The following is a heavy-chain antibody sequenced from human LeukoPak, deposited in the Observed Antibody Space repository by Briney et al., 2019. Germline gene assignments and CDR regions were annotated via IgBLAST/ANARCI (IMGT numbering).Heavy chain of an antibody. D-gene: IGHD5-18*01. Sequence: PGGSLRLSCAASGFTFSSYWMSWVRQAPGKGLEWVANIKQDGSEKYYVDSVKGRFTISRDNAKNSLYLQMNSLRAEDTAVYYCAKDRRGYSYGYWYFDLWGRGTLVTVSS. CDR3: AKDRRGYSYGYWYFDL. J-gene: IGHJ2*01. CDR1: GFTFSSYW. CDR2: IKQDGSEK. V-gene: IGHV3-7*01.